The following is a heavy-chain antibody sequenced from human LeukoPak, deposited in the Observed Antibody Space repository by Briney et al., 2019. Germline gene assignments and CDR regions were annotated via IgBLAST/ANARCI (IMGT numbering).Heavy chain of an antibody. Sequence: GGSLRLSCAASGFTFSDYYMSWLRQAPGKGLEWVSYISSDSSTIYYADSVKGRFTISRDNAKKSLYLQMNSLRTEDTAVYYCARGVGYNSFSVGYWGQGTLVTVSS. CDR2: ISSDSSTI. J-gene: IGHJ4*02. V-gene: IGHV3-11*04. CDR1: GFTFSDYY. CDR3: ARGVGYNSFSVGY. D-gene: IGHD5-24*01.